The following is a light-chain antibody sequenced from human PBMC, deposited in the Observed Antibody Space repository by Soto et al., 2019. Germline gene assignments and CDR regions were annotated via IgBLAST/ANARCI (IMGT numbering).Light chain of an antibody. V-gene: IGKV3-11*01. CDR2: DAS. CDR1: QSVSSY. J-gene: IGKJ4*01. Sequence: EIVLTQSPATLSLSPGERATLSCRASQSVSSYLAWYQQKPGQAPRLLIYDASNRATGIPARFSGSGSGTDFTLTISSLEPEDFAVYYCQQRSNWPPGTFGGGTKVEI. CDR3: QQRSNWPPGT.